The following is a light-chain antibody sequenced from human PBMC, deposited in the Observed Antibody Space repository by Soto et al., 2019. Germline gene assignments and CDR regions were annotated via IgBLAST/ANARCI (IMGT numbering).Light chain of an antibody. CDR1: QNIGDW. CDR2: KAS. Sequence: DIQITQSPSTLSASVGDRVTIACRASQNIGDWLAWYQQKPGKAPNLLIYKASTLESGVPSRFSGSGSGTEFTLAISSLQPEDFATYYCQQYNDLSTFGGGTKV. V-gene: IGKV1-5*03. J-gene: IGKJ4*01. CDR3: QQYNDLST.